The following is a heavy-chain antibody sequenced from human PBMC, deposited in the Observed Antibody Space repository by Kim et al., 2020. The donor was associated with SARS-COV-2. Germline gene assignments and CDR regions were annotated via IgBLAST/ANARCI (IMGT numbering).Heavy chain of an antibody. D-gene: IGHD3-9*01. J-gene: IGHJ4*02. Sequence: PSLKSRVTISVDTSKNQFALKLSSVTAADTAVYYCARGQYFDWLLSGFDYWGQGTLVTVSS. CDR3: ARGQYFDWLLSGFDY. V-gene: IGHV4-31*02.